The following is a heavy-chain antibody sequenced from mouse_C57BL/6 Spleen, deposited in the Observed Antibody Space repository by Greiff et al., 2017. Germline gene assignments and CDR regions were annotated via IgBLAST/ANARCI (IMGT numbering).Heavy chain of an antibody. D-gene: IGHD2-1*01. J-gene: IGHJ2*01. V-gene: IGHV14-3*01. CDR2: IDPANGNT. CDR3: ARVYYGTYDCDY. Sequence: SVAELVRPGASVKLSCTASGFNIKNTYMHWVKQRPEQGLEWIGRIDPANGNTKYAPKFQGKATITADTSSNTAYLQLSSLTSEDTAIYCGARVYYGTYDCDYWGQGTTLTVSS. CDR1: GFNIKNTY.